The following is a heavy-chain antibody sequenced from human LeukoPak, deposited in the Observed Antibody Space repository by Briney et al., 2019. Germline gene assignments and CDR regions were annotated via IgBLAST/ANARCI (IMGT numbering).Heavy chain of an antibody. CDR2: IYTSGST. D-gene: IGHD6-13*01. CDR3: AHTSPPQQAGEALDY. CDR1: GGSISSSSYY. V-gene: IGHV4-39*07. J-gene: IGHJ4*02. Sequence: SETLSLTCTVSGGSISSSSYYWGWIRQPPGKGLEWIGRIYTSGSTNYNPSLKSRVTMSVDTSKNQFSLKLSSVTAADTAVYYCAHTSPPQQAGEALDYWGQGTLVTVSS.